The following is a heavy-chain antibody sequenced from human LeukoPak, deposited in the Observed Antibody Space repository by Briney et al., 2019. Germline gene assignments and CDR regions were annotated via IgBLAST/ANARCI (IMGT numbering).Heavy chain of an antibody. CDR2: INSDGSST. Sequence: GGSLRLSCAASGFNLSPYWMHWVRQAPGKGLVWVSRINSDGSSTTYADSVKGRFTISRDNTKNTLYLQMNILRAEDTAVYYCTRARCSRTICNTESDYWGQGTLVTVSS. D-gene: IGHD2-2*01. V-gene: IGHV3-74*01. CDR3: TRARCSRTICNTESDY. CDR1: GFNLSPYW. J-gene: IGHJ4*02.